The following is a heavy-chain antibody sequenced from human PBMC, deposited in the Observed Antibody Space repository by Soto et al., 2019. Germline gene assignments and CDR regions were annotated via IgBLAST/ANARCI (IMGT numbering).Heavy chain of an antibody. CDR2: IKSKTDGGTT. CDR3: TTTRDPDDY. J-gene: IGHJ4*02. V-gene: IGHV3-15*01. Sequence: PGGSLRLSCAASGITFSNIWMSWVRQAPGKGLEWIGRIKSKTDGGTTDHAAPVKGRFTISRDDSKNTLYLQMNGLKTEDTALYYCTTTRDPDDYWGRGTLVTVSS. CDR1: GITFSNIW.